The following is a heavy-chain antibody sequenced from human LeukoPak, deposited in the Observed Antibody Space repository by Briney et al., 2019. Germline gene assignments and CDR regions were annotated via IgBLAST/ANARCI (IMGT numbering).Heavy chain of an antibody. D-gene: IGHD3-3*01. CDR2: ISYDGSNK. CDR3: AREMEIFVNAFDM. J-gene: IGHJ3*02. CDR1: GFTFSSYG. V-gene: IGHV3-30*03. Sequence: TGGSLRLSCAASGFTFSSYGMHWVRQAPGKGLEWVAVISYDGSNKYYADSVKGRFTISRDNSKNTLYLQMNSLRAEDTAVYYCAREMEIFVNAFDMWGQGAMVTVSS.